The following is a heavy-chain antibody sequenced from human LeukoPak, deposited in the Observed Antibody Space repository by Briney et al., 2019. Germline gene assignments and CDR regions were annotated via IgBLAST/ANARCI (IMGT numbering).Heavy chain of an antibody. D-gene: IGHD6-19*01. J-gene: IGHJ4*02. CDR2: IYYSAST. CDR1: GDSIGSSIYY. CDR3: ARHSSVAAVDY. Sequence: SETLSLTCTVSGDSIGSSIYYWGWIRQPPGKGLEWIGSIYYSASTYYNPSLKSRVTISVDTSKNQFSLKLNSVTAADTAVYYCARHSSVAAVDYWGQGTLVTVTS. V-gene: IGHV4-39*01.